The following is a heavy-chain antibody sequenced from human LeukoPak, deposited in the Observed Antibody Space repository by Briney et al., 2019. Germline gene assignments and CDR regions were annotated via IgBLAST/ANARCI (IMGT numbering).Heavy chain of an antibody. V-gene: IGHV3-74*01. Sequence: ARGSLRLSCAASGFTFNIYWMHWVRQAPGKGLVWVSLINSDGSITSYADSVKGRFTISRDNAKNTVYLQMNSLRVEDTAVYYCARRVGSSESSYYFDYWGQGTLVTVSS. J-gene: IGHJ4*02. CDR3: ARRVGSSESSYYFDY. D-gene: IGHD3-22*01. CDR1: GFTFNIYW. CDR2: INSDGSIT.